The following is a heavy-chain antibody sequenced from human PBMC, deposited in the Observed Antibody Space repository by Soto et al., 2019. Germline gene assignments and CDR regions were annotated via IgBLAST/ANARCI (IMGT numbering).Heavy chain of an antibody. CDR3: ARGFYGSGSYNPRLDY. J-gene: IGHJ4*02. Sequence: ETLSLTCTVSGGSISSYYWSWIRQPPGKGLEWIGYIYYSGSTNYNPSLKSRVTISVDTSKNQFSLKLSSVTAADTAVYYCARGFYGSGSYNPRLDYWGQGTLVTVSS. CDR1: GGSISSYY. V-gene: IGHV4-59*01. CDR2: IYYSGST. D-gene: IGHD3-10*01.